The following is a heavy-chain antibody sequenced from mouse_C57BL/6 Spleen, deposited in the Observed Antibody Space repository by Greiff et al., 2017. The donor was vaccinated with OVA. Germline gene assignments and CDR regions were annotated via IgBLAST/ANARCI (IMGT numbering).Heavy chain of an antibody. CDR1: GYTFTSYW. J-gene: IGHJ3*01. D-gene: IGHD2-5*01. CDR2: IHPSDSDT. Sequence: VKLQQPGAELVKPGASVKVSCKASGYTFTSYWMHWVKQRPGQGLEWIGRIHPSDSDTNYNQKFKGKATLTVDKSSSTAYMQLSSLTSEDSAVYYCAILDYYSNYDAYWGQGTLVTVSA. CDR3: AILDYYSNYDAY. V-gene: IGHV1-74*01.